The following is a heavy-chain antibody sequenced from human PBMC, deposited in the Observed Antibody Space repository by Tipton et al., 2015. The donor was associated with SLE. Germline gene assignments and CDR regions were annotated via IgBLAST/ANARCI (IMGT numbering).Heavy chain of an antibody. D-gene: IGHD6-13*01. CDR2: IYYSGST. Sequence: LSLTCTVSGGSISSHYWSWIRQPPGKGLEWIGYIYYSGSTNYNPPLKSRVTISVDTSKNQFSLKLSSVTAADTAVYYCARSSGYSSSWYKAFDIWGQGTMVTVSS. CDR1: GGSISSHY. J-gene: IGHJ3*02. V-gene: IGHV4-59*11. CDR3: ARSSGYSSSWYKAFDI.